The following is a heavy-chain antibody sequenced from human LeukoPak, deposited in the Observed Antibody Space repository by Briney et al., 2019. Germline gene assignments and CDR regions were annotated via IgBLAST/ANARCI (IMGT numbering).Heavy chain of an antibody. D-gene: IGHD3-22*01. CDR1: EFTFSGYW. CDR2: IKQDGSET. CDR3: ARGSYYYDSSGTFDY. V-gene: IGHV3-7*02. Sequence: PGGSLRLSCAASEFTFSGYWMSWFRQAPGKGLEWVATIKQDGSETDYVDSVKGRFTISRDNAKNSLYLQMNSLRIEDTAVYYCARGSYYYDSSGTFDYWGQGTLVTVSS. J-gene: IGHJ4*02.